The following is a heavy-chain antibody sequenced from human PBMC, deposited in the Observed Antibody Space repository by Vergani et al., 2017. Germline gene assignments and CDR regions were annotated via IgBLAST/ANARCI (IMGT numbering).Heavy chain of an antibody. D-gene: IGHD6-6*01. CDR3: AGLGSQIAARPY. CDR2: IYYSGGT. V-gene: IGHV4-39*01. Sequence: QLQLQESGPGLVTASETLYLTCTVSGGSISSSSYYLGWTRQPPGKGLEWIGSIYYSGGTYYNPSLKSRVTISVDTSKNQFSLKLRSVTAADTAVYYCAGLGSQIAARPYWGQGTLVTVSS. CDR1: GGSISSSSYY. J-gene: IGHJ4*02.